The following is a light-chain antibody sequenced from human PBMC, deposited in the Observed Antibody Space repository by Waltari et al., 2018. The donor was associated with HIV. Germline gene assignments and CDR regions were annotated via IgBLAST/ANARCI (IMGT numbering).Light chain of an antibody. CDR1: TGAVTTGHY. CDR2: DTN. Sequence: QPVVTQEPSVSVSAGGTVTLTCGSSTGAVTTGHYVYWSKQPPGRAPRTRFYDTNKRHSWTPARFSGSLLGSFGGRAALTLSGAQPEDEADYYCLLSYSGARVFGGGTKLTV. V-gene: IGLV7-46*01. CDR3: LLSYSGARV. J-gene: IGLJ2*01.